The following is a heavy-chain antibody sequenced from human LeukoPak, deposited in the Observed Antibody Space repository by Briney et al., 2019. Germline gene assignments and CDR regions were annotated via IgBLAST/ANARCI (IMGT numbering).Heavy chain of an antibody. D-gene: IGHD3-9*01. J-gene: IGHJ4*02. CDR1: GFTFDDYA. Sequence: GGSLRLSCAASGFTFDDYAMHWVRQAPGKGLEWVSGISWNSGSIGYADSVEGRFTISRDNAKNSLYLQMNSLRAEDTALYYCAKGALRYFDRETSFDYWGQGTLVTVSS. CDR2: ISWNSGSI. V-gene: IGHV3-9*01. CDR3: AKGALRYFDRETSFDY.